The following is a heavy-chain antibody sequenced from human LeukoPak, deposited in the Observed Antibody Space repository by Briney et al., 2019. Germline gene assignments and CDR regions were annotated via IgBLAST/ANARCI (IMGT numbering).Heavy chain of an antibody. CDR2: IEQEGSEK. J-gene: IGHJ4*02. CDR1: GFTFSSYW. V-gene: IGHV3-7*05. CDR3: ARRGRIFGVVIIGYFDY. D-gene: IGHD3-3*01. Sequence: GGSLRLSCAASGFTFSSYWMSWVRQAPGKGLEWVANIEQEGSEKNYVDSVKGRFTISRDNAKNSLYLQMNSLRAGDTAVYYCARRGRIFGVVIIGYFDYWGQGTLVTVSS.